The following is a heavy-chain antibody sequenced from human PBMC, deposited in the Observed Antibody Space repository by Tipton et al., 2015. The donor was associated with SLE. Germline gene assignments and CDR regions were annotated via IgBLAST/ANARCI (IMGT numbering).Heavy chain of an antibody. Sequence: SLRLSCAASRFTFSSYSMNWVRQAPGKGLEWVSSISSSSNYIYYADSVKGRFTISRDNAKNSLYLQMNSLRAEDTAVYYCARNWGEWELGGFDYWGQGTLVTVSS. CDR2: ISSSSNYI. CDR1: RFTFSSYS. CDR3: ARNWGEWELGGFDY. D-gene: IGHD1-26*01. J-gene: IGHJ4*02. V-gene: IGHV3-21*06.